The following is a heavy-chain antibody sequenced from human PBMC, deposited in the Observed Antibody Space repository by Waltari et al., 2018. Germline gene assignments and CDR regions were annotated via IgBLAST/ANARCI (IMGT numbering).Heavy chain of an antibody. Sequence: VQLVESGGGLVQPGGSLRLSCAASGFTFSSYAMSWVRQAPGKGLEWFGRIYTSGSTNYNPSLKSRVTISVDTSKNQFSLKLSSVTAADTAVYYCARELWGSWGGFDYWGQGTLVTVSS. CDR2: IYTSGST. D-gene: IGHD3-16*01. V-gene: IGHV4-4*08. CDR3: ARELWGSWGGFDY. CDR1: GFTFSSYA. J-gene: IGHJ4*02.